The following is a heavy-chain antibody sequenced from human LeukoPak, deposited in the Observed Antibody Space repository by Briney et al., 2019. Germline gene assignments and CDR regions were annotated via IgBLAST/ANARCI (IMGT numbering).Heavy chain of an antibody. CDR1: GFSFSDYD. D-gene: IGHD3-16*01. V-gene: IGHV3-21*01. J-gene: IGHJ1*01. CDR2: ISGRSSHV. Sequence: GGSLRLSCSASGFSFSDYDMNWVRQAPGKGLEWVSAISGRSSHVYYGESVKGRFTISRDNAKNSLYLQLDSLGVEDTAVYYCGRAFPPLRTSSAGDLWGQGTLVTVPS. CDR3: GRAFPPLRTSSAGDL.